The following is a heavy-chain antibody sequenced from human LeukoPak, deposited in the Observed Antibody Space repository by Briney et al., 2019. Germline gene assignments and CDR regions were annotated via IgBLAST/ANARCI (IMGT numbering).Heavy chain of an antibody. CDR2: INPNSGGT. J-gene: IGHJ5*02. CDR3: ARGLYGDQNWFDP. Sequence: ASVKVSCKASRYTFTGYYMYWVRQAPGQGLECLGRINPNSGGTNYAQKFQGRVTMTRDTSISTAYMGLSRLRSDDTAVYNGARGLYGDQNWFDPWGQGTLVTVSS. V-gene: IGHV1-2*06. D-gene: IGHD4-17*01. CDR1: RYTFTGYY.